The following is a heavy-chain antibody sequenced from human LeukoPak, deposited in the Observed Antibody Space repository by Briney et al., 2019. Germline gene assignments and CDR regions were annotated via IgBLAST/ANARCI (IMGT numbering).Heavy chain of an antibody. Sequence: GGSLRLSCAASGFTVSSNYMSWVRQAPGKGLEWVSVIYSGGSTYYADSVKGRFTISRDNSKNTLYLQMNSLRAEDTAVYYCARDLWGFSSGYYWFDPWGQGTLVTVSS. CDR2: IYSGGST. J-gene: IGHJ5*02. CDR3: ARDLWGFSSGYYWFDP. CDR1: GFTVSSNY. D-gene: IGHD3-22*01. V-gene: IGHV3-53*01.